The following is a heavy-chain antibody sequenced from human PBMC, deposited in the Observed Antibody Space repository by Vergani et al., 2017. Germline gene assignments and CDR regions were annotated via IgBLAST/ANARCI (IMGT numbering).Heavy chain of an antibody. Sequence: QVQLVQSGAEVKKPGSSVKVSCKASGGTFSSYAISWVRQAPGQGLEWMGRIIPIFGTANYAQKFQGRVTITADESTSTAYMELSSLRSEDTAVYYWARNRDYVWGSYSGGPFAFDIWGQGTMVTVSS. CDR1: GGTFSSYA. CDR2: IIPIFGTA. V-gene: IGHV1-69*18. D-gene: IGHD3-16*01. CDR3: ARNRDYVWGSYSGGPFAFDI. J-gene: IGHJ3*02.